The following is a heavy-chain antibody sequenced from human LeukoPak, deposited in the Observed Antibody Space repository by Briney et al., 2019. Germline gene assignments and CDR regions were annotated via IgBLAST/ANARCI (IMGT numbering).Heavy chain of an antibody. CDR3: VRGHSSGYPYYFDY. J-gene: IGHJ4*02. CDR2: ISSNGGST. CDR1: GFTFSSYA. D-gene: IGHD3-22*01. V-gene: IGHV3-64D*06. Sequence: GGSLRLSCSASGFTFSSYAMHWVRQAPGKGLEYVSAISSNGGSTYYADSVKGRFTISRDNSKNTLYLQMSSLRAEDTAVYYCVRGHSSGYPYYFDYWGQGTLVTVSS.